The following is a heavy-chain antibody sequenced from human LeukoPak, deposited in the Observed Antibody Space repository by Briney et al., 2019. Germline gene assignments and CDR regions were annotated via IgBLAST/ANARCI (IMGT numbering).Heavy chain of an antibody. V-gene: IGHV3-21*01. CDR2: LSSSSLYI. D-gene: IGHD3-22*01. Sequence: GGSLRLSCAASGFTFISDSMNCVRRAPGKGREWVSSLSSSSLYIYYADSVKGRFTISRDNAKKSLYLQMDSLRAEDTAVYYCARGQLYYDSSGFDYWGQGTLVTVSS. CDR3: ARGQLYYDSSGFDY. J-gene: IGHJ4*02. CDR1: GFTFISDS.